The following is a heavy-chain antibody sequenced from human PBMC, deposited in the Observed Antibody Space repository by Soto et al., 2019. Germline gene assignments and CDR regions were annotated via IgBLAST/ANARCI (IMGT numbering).Heavy chain of an antibody. CDR3: ARDNQFLDKLLTSYFDF. Sequence: QVHLVQSGAEVRKPGASVKVSCKASGYSFTGYAMHWVRRAPGQGLEWMGWINGNNGNTKYSPQFYSRVTFTRDTSANTGYMELRGLKPEDTAVYFCARDNQFLDKLLTSYFDFWGQGTQVTVSS. J-gene: IGHJ4*02. V-gene: IGHV1-3*01. CDR2: INGNNGNT. D-gene: IGHD1-1*01. CDR1: GYSFTGYA.